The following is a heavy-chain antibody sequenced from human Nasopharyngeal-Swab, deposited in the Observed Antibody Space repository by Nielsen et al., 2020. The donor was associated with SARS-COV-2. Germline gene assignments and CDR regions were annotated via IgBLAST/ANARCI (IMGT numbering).Heavy chain of an antibody. CDR3: ARHFYSRSSRLLYLDY. Sequence: ASVKVSCKASGYNFAVYIMHWVRQAPGQGLEWMGWINAGNGDTKYSQKFRDRVTFTRDTSADTAYMELSSLRSEDTAVYFCARHFYSRSSRLLYLDYWGQGTLVTVSS. CDR2: INAGNGDT. D-gene: IGHD6-6*01. V-gene: IGHV1-3*01. J-gene: IGHJ4*02. CDR1: GYNFAVYI.